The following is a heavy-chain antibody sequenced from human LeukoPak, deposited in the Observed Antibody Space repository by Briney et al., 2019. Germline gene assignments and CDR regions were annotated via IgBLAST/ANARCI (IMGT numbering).Heavy chain of an antibody. Sequence: PSETLSLTCTVSGGSVSSGSYYWSWIRQPPGKGLEWIGYIYYSGSTNYNPPLKSRVTISVDTSKNQFSLKLSSVTAADTALYYCARGTPTTVVTQGDAFDIWGQGTMVTVSS. V-gene: IGHV4-61*01. D-gene: IGHD4-23*01. CDR2: IYYSGST. CDR1: GGSVSSGSYY. CDR3: ARGTPTTVVTQGDAFDI. J-gene: IGHJ3*02.